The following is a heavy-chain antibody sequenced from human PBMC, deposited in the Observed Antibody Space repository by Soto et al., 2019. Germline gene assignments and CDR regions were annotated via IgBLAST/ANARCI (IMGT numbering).Heavy chain of an antibody. D-gene: IGHD2-21*02. V-gene: IGHV3-9*01. CDR1: GFIFDNHA. CDR2: VSWNSGSI. CDR3: ARDRCGGDCYSFDY. J-gene: IGHJ4*02. Sequence: LRLSCAASGFIFDNHAMNWVRQAPGKGLEWVAGVSWNSGSIDYADSVKGRFTISRDNAKNSLYLQMNSLRAEDTAFYYCARDRCGGDCYSFDYWGQGTLVTV.